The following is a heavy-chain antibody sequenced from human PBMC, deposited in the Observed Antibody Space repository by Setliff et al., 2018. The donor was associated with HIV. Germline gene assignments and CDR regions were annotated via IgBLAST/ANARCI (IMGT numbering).Heavy chain of an antibody. D-gene: IGHD2-2*01. Sequence: PGGSLRLSCKATGFSFSLYAMSWVRQAPGKGLEWVSSISGRGRKTYYGDSVKGRFTISRDNSWDTVDLQMNTLRAEDTAVYYCAKVPLFVVVPAALGGMDVWGQGTTVTVSS. J-gene: IGHJ6*02. CDR2: ISGRGRKT. V-gene: IGHV3-23*01. CDR3: AKVPLFVVVPAALGGMDV. CDR1: GFSFSLYA.